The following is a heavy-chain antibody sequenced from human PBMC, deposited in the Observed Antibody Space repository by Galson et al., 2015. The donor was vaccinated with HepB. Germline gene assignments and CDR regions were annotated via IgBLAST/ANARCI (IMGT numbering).Heavy chain of an antibody. V-gene: IGHV1-69*13. Sequence: SVKVSCKASGGTFKTYAISWVRQAPGHGLEWMGGIFPIFGTANYAQSFQGRVTIIADASTSTVYMEQSSLRSEDTAVYYCATVPLYYYDSGGRPYYFNYWGQGTLVTVSS. CDR2: IFPIFGTA. D-gene: IGHD3-22*01. J-gene: IGHJ4*02. CDR3: ATVPLYYYDSGGRPYYFNY. CDR1: GGTFKTYA.